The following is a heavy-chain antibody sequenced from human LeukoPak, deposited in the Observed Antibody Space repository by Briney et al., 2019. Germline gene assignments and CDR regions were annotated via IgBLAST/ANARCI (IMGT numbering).Heavy chain of an antibody. CDR2: ISSSGSTI. CDR1: GFTFSSYE. Sequence: GGSLRLSCAASGFTFSSYEMNWVRQAPGKGLEWVSYISSSGSTIYYADSVKGRFTISRDNAKNSLYLQMDSLRAEDTAVYYCARCPYYYYMDVWGKGTTVTISS. V-gene: IGHV3-48*03. CDR3: ARCPYYYYMDV. J-gene: IGHJ6*03.